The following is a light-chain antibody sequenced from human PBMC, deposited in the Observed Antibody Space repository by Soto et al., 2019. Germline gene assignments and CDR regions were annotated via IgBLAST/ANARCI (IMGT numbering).Light chain of an antibody. CDR3: ASYTGSDTLV. J-gene: IGLJ2*01. Sequence: QSVLTQPPSASGSPGQSVTISCTGTSSDVGGYNYVSWYQQHPGKAPKLMIYEVSKRPSGVPDRLSGSKSGNTASLTVSGLQVEDEAYYYCASYTGSDTLVFGGGTKVTVL. CDR1: SSDVGGYNY. V-gene: IGLV2-8*01. CDR2: EVS.